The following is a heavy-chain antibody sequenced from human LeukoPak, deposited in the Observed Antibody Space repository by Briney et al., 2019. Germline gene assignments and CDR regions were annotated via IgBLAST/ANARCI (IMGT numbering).Heavy chain of an antibody. J-gene: IGHJ4*02. CDR2: INWNGGST. CDR3: ARADILTAPGGC. Sequence: GGSLRLSCAASGFTFDGYGMSWVRQAPGKGLEWVSGINWNGGSTGYADSVKGRFTISRDNAKNSLYLQMNSLRAEDTALNYCARADILTAPGGCWGQGTLVTVSS. V-gene: IGHV3-20*04. D-gene: IGHD3-9*01. CDR1: GFTFDGYG.